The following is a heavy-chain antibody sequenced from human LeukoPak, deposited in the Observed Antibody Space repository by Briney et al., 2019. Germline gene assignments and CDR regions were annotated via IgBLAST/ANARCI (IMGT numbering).Heavy chain of an antibody. CDR2: ISGSGGST. D-gene: IGHD2-2*01. CDR1: GFTFSSYA. CDR3: AKAASCSSTSCSPVDY. V-gene: IGHV3-23*01. J-gene: IGHJ4*02. Sequence: PGGSLRLSCAASGFTFSSYAMSWVRQAPGKGLEWVSAISGSGGSTYYAYSVKGRFTISRDNSKNTLYLQMNSLRAEDTAVYYCAKAASCSSTSCSPVDYWGQGTLVTVSS.